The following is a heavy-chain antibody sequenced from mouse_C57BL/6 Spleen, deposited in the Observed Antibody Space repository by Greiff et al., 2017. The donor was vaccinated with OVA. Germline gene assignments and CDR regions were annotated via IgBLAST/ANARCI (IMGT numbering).Heavy chain of an antibody. V-gene: IGHV1-47*01. CDR3: ARQGWCRGFFDY. CDR1: GYTFTTYS. CDR2: FHPYNDDT. Sequence: QVHVMQSGAELVKPGASVKMSCKASGYTFTTYSIEWMKQNPGKSLEWIGNFHPYNDDTKYNEKFKGKATLTVEKSSSTAYLELSRLTSDDSAVYDCARQGWCRGFFDYWGQGTTLTVSS. D-gene: IGHD1-1*02. J-gene: IGHJ2*01.